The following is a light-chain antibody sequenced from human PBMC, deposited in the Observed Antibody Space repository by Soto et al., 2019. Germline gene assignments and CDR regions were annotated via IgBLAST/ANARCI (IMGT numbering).Light chain of an antibody. CDR1: QGISHY. J-gene: IGKJ4*01. V-gene: IGKV1-17*03. CDR3: QQSYNTPLT. Sequence: DIQMTQSPSAVSASVGERVTITCRASQGISHYLAWYQQRPGRVPKRLIYGASTLESGVPSRFSGSGSGTEFTLTISSLQPEDFGTYYCQQSYNTPLTFGGGTKVEIK. CDR2: GAS.